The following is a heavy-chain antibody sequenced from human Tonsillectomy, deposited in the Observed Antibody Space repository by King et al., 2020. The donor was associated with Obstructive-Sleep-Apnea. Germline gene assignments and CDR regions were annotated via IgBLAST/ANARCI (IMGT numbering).Heavy chain of an antibody. V-gene: IGHV3-7*01. CDR3: VRGGYTYDY. CDR2: IKEDGSDK. Sequence: VQLVESRGGLVQPGESLRLSCAVAGLTYSNHWMSWVRQAPGKGLEWVAKIKEDGSDKYYVDSVKGRFTISRDNAKNSLYLQMNSLRVEDTAMYYCVRGGYTYDYWGQGTLVIVSS. D-gene: IGHD5-18*01. CDR1: GLTYSNHW. J-gene: IGHJ4*02.